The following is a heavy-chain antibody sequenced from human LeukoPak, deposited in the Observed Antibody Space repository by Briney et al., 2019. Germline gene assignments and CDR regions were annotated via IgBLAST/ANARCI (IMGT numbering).Heavy chain of an antibody. CDR2: ISDSGNTI. J-gene: IGHJ4*02. CDR1: GFTFSDFY. Sequence: GGSLRLSCAASGFTFSDFYMSWFRQAPGKGLEWVSYISDSGNTIYYADSVKGRFTISRDNAKNSLYLQMNSLRAEDTAVYYCARSYRKFFDWLSPIDYWGQGALVTVSS. V-gene: IGHV3-11*01. D-gene: IGHD3/OR15-3a*01. CDR3: ARSYRKFFDWLSPIDY.